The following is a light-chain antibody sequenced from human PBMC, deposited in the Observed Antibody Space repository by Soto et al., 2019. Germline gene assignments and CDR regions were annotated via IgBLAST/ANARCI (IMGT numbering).Light chain of an antibody. J-gene: IGKJ1*01. V-gene: IGKV3-15*01. CDR1: QSVSSN. CDR2: GAS. CDR3: QHYNNWPFPAWT. Sequence: EIVMTQSPATLSVSPGERATLSCRASQSVSSNLAWYQQKPGQAPRLLIDGASTRATGIPARFSGSASGTEFTLTISRLQSEEFAVYYCQHYNNWPFPAWTFGQGTKVVIK.